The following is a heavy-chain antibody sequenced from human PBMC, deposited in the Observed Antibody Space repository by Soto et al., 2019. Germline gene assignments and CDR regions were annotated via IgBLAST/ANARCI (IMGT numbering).Heavy chain of an antibody. Sequence: SETLSLTCIVSGGSVKSDDYYWTWIRQSPGKGLEWIGYIYYSGGTYYNPSLKSRVTISLDASKNQFSLKLTSVTAADTAVYYCARRYQPLFVKWFDPWGQGTLVTVSS. V-gene: IGHV4-30-4*01. CDR2: IYYSGGT. D-gene: IGHD2-2*01. CDR3: ARRYQPLFVKWFDP. CDR1: GGSVKSDDYY. J-gene: IGHJ5*02.